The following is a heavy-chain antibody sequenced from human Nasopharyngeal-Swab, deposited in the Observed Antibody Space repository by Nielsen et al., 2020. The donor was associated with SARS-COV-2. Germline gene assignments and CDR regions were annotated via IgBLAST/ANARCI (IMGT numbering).Heavy chain of an antibody. D-gene: IGHD5-18*01. CDR3: ARDRKGYTYGSDSFDF. CDR1: GFTFSSYA. V-gene: IGHV3-23*01. CDR2: ISGIDHTT. J-gene: IGHJ3*01. Sequence: ESLKISCAASGFTFSSYAISWVRQAPAKGLEWVAVISGIDHTTYYADSVKGRFTISRDNSKNTVNLQMNSLRGEDTAVYYCARDRKGYTYGSDSFDFWGQGTMVTVSS.